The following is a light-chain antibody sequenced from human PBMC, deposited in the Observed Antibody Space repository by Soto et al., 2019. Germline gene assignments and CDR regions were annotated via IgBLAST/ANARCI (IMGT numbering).Light chain of an antibody. V-gene: IGKV1-5*03. CDR1: QGISSW. CDR2: RAS. Sequence: IQMTQSPSSRSASVGDRVTITCRASQGISSWLAWYQQKPGKAPNLLIYRASTLESGVPSRFSGSGSGTEFTLTISSVQPDDFATYYCQQYKDYPLTFGGGTKVDIK. J-gene: IGKJ4*01. CDR3: QQYKDYPLT.